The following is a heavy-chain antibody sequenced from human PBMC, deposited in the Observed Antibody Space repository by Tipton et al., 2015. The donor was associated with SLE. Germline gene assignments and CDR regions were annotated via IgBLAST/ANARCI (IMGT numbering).Heavy chain of an antibody. CDR2: IYYSGST. CDR3: ARDLRDTDNWCDP. CDR1: GGSISSYY. V-gene: IGHV4-59*01. J-gene: IGHJ5*02. Sequence: TLSLTCTVSGGSISSYYWSWIRQPPGKGLEWIGYIYYSGSTNYNPSLKSRVTISVDTSKNQFSLKLSPVTAADTAVYYCARDLRDTDNWCDPWGQGALVTVSS.